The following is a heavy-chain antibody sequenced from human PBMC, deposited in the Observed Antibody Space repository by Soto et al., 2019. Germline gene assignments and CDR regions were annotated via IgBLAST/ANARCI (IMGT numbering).Heavy chain of an antibody. CDR3: ARDGSGSYFLGYFDY. J-gene: IGHJ4*02. D-gene: IGHD1-26*01. CDR1: GGTFSSYA. CDR2: IIPIFGTA. Sequence: SVKVSCKASGGTFSSYAISWVRQAPGQGLEWMGGIIPIFGTANYAQKFQGRVTITADESTSTAYMELSSLRSEYTAVYYCARDGSGSYFLGYFDYWGQGTLVTVSS. V-gene: IGHV1-69*13.